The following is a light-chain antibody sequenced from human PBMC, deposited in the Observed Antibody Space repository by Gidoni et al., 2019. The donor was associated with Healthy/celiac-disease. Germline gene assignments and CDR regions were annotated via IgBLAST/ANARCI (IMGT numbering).Light chain of an antibody. CDR3: QQYNSQWT. J-gene: IGKJ1*01. V-gene: IGKV1-5*03. CDR1: QIISSW. CDR2: KAS. Sequence: IQMTQSPSTLSASVGDRVTITCRASQIISSWLAWYQQKPGKAPKLLIYKASSLESGVPSRFSGSGSGTEFTLTISSLQPDDFATYYCQQYNSQWTFGQGTKVEIK.